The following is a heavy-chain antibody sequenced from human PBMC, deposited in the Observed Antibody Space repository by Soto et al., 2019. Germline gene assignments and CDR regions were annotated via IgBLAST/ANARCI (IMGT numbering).Heavy chain of an antibody. CDR2: ISSSGSTI. CDR3: ARDQPAGGVTYYYYGMDV. CDR1: GFTFSDYY. Sequence: PGGSLRLSCAASGFTFSDYYMSWIRQAPGKGLEWVSYISSSGSTIYYADSVKGRFTISRDNAKNSLYLQMNSLRAEDTAVYYCARDQPAGGVTYYYYGMDVWGQGTTVTVSS. V-gene: IGHV3-11*01. J-gene: IGHJ6*02. D-gene: IGHD3-16*01.